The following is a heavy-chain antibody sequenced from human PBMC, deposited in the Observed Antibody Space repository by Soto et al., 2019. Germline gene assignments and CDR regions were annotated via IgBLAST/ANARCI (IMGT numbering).Heavy chain of an antibody. CDR2: IIPIFGTA. CDR1: GGTFSSYA. CDR3: ARGGQLASSYYYYGMDV. Sequence: SVKVSCKASGGTFSSYAISWVRQAPGQGLEWMGGIIPIFGTANYAQKFQGRVTITADESTSTAYMELSSLRSEDTAVYYCARGGQLASSYYYYGMDVWGQGTTVTVSS. D-gene: IGHD6-6*01. J-gene: IGHJ6*02. V-gene: IGHV1-69*13.